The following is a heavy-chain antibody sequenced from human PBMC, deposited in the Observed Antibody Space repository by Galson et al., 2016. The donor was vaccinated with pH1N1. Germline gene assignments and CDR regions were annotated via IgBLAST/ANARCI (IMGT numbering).Heavy chain of an antibody. D-gene: IGHD1-1*01. CDR1: GFSISNFR. V-gene: IGHV3-7*01. Sequence: LRLSCAASGFSISNFRMIWVRQAPGKGLEWVANIKEDGSKKYYVDSVEGRFTISRDNAKNSLYLQMNSLRAEDTAVYSCVGPLDGGHWGQG. CDR2: IKEDGSKK. J-gene: IGHJ1*01. CDR3: VGPLDGGH.